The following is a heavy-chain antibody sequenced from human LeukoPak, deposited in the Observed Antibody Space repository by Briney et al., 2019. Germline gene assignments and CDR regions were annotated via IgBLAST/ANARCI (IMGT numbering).Heavy chain of an antibody. V-gene: IGHV4-38-2*02. Sequence: SETLSLTCSVSGYSISTGYYWVWIRQSPGKGLEWIGSIYRSGSTNYNPSLKSRVTISVDTSNNQFSLKVSSVTAADTAVYYCARDHQQLVINWFDPWGQGTLVTVSS. J-gene: IGHJ5*02. CDR1: GYSISTGYY. CDR3: ARDHQQLVINWFDP. CDR2: IYRSGST. D-gene: IGHD6-13*01.